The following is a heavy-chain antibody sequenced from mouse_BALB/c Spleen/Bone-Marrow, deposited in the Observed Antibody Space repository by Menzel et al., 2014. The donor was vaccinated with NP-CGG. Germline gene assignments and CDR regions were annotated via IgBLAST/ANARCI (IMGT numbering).Heavy chain of an antibody. V-gene: IGHV4-1*02. D-gene: IGHD1-2*01. Sequence: EVKLVESGGGLVQPGGSLKLPCAASGFDFSRYWTSWVRQAPGKGLEWIGEINPDSNTINYTPSLKDKFIISRDNAKNTLYLQMSKVRSEDTALYYCVRLGYYGSFAYWGQGTLVTVSA. CDR1: GFDFSRYW. J-gene: IGHJ3*01. CDR3: VRLGYYGSFAY. CDR2: INPDSNTI.